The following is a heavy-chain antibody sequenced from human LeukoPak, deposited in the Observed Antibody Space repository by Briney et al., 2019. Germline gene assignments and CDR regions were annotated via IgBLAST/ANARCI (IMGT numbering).Heavy chain of an antibody. CDR3: ARGGRYTGWYWSDS. D-gene: IGHD6-19*01. Sequence: GGSLRLSCAASGFTFSTYNMNWVRQAPGKGLEWVSYISSVGSTVYYADSVKGRFIISRDNVKNSLFLQMNNLRAEDTAVYYCARGGRYTGWYWSDSWGQGTLVTVSS. CDR2: ISSVGSTV. V-gene: IGHV3-48*04. J-gene: IGHJ5*01. CDR1: GFTFSTYN.